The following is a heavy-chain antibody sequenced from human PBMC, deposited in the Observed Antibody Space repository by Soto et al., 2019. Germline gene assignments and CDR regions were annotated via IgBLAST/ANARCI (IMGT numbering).Heavy chain of an antibody. V-gene: IGHV3-30*18. CDR2: ISYDGSNK. D-gene: IGHD4-4*01. J-gene: IGHJ6*02. Sequence: QVQLVESGGGVVQPGRSLRLSCAASGFTFSSYGMHWVRQAPGKGLEWVAVISYDGSNKYYADSVKGRFTISRDNSKNALYLQMNILRAEDTAVYYCAKDESNLYYCGMDVWGQGTTVTVSS. CDR3: AKDESNLYYCGMDV. CDR1: GFTFSSYG.